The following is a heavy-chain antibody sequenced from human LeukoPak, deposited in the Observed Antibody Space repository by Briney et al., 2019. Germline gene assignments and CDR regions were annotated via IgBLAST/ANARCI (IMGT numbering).Heavy chain of an antibody. CDR3: TTDDLGIAVAGARVGAFDI. D-gene: IGHD6-19*01. J-gene: IGHJ3*02. Sequence: GGSLRLSCAASGFTFSNAWMSWVRQAPGKGLEWVGRIKSKTDGGTTDYAAPVKGRFTISRDDSKNTLNLQMNSLKTEDTAVYYCTTDDLGIAVAGARVGAFDIWGQGTMVTVSS. CDR2: IKSKTDGGTT. V-gene: IGHV3-15*01. CDR1: GFTFSNAW.